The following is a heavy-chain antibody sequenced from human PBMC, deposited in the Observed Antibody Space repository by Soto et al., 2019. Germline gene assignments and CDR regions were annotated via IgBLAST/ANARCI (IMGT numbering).Heavy chain of an antibody. D-gene: IGHD1-26*01. Sequence: SETLSLTCAVYGGSFSGYYWSWIHQPPGKGLEWIGQINHRGSPNYNPSLKSRVTISVGTSKNQFSLKLNSVTAADTAVYYCAKGDNGSYRDVWGQGTTVTVSS. CDR1: GGSFSGYY. V-gene: IGHV4-34*01. CDR2: INHRGSP. CDR3: AKGDNGSYRDV. J-gene: IGHJ6*02.